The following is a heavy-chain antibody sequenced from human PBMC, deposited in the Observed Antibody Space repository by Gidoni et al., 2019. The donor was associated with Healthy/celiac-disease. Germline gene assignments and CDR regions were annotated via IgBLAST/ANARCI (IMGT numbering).Heavy chain of an antibody. CDR1: GFPFSSYA. D-gene: IGHD6-19*01. CDR2: ISGIGGST. V-gene: IGHV3-23*01. J-gene: IGHJ5*02. Sequence: EVQLLESGGGLVQPGGSLRLSCAASGFPFSSYAMSWVRQAPGKGLAWVSAISGIGGSTYYADSVKGRFTISRDNSKNTLYLQMNSLRAEDTAVYYCAKLGAVAGPNWFDPWGQGTLVTVSS. CDR3: AKLGAVAGPNWFDP.